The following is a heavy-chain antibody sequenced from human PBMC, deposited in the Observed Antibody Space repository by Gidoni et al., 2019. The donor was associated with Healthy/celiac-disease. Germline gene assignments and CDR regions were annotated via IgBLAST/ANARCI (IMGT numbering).Heavy chain of an antibody. D-gene: IGHD6-13*01. V-gene: IGHV3-9*01. CDR2: ISWNSGSI. CDR3: AKDMAAAGPFDY. J-gene: IGHJ4*02. CDR1: GFTFDDYA. Sequence: EVQLVESGGGVVQPGRSLRLSCAASGFTFDDYAMHWVRQAPGKGLEWFSGISWNSGSIGYADSVKGRFTISRDNAKNSLYLQMNSLRAEDTALYYCAKDMAAAGPFDYWGQGTLVTVSS.